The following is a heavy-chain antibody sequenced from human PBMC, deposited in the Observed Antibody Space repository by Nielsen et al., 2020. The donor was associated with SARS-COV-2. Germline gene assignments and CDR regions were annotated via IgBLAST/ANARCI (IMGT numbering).Heavy chain of an antibody. CDR3: ASSGWLDY. Sequence: ESLKISCAASGFTFSSYGVHWVRQTPGKGLEWISYITNTGAEYYADSVKGRFTISRDNAQSSLYLLMNNLRTEDTAVYYCASSGWLDYWGQGTRVTVSS. D-gene: IGHD6-19*01. CDR2: ITNTGAE. V-gene: IGHV3-48*04. J-gene: IGHJ4*02. CDR1: GFTFSSYG.